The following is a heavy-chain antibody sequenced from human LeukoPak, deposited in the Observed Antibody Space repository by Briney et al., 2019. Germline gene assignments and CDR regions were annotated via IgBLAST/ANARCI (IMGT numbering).Heavy chain of an antibody. Sequence: GASVKVSCKASGYTFTSYGISWVRQAPGQGLEWMGWISAYNGNTNYAQKLQGRVTMTTDTSTSTAYMELRSLRSDDTAVYYCARLVDQTTSSSSDYWGQGTLVTVSS. CDR1: GYTFTSYG. J-gene: IGHJ4*02. V-gene: IGHV1-18*01. CDR3: ARLVDQTTSSSSDY. D-gene: IGHD6-6*01. CDR2: ISAYNGNT.